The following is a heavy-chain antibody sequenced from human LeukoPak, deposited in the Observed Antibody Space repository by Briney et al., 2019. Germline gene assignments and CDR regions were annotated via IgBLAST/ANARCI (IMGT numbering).Heavy chain of an antibody. J-gene: IGHJ4*02. Sequence: PSETLSLTCTVYGGSFSGYYWSWIRQPPGKGPEWIGEINHSGSSNYNPSLKSRVTISVDTSKNQFSLKLSSVIAADTAVYYCAGGYSYGSPGYWGQGTLVTVSS. CDR3: AGGYSYGSPGY. CDR2: INHSGSS. D-gene: IGHD5-18*01. CDR1: GGSFSGYY. V-gene: IGHV4-34*01.